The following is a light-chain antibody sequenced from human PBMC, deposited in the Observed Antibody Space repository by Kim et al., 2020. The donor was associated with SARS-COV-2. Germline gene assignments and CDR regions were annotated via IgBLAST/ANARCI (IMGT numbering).Light chain of an antibody. CDR2: GAS. CDR1: QSVNRN. J-gene: IGKJ1*01. Sequence: EIVMTQSPATLSVSPGERGTLSCRASQSVNRNLAWYQQKPGLAPRLLIYGASTRATDIPARFSGSGSGTEFTLTISSLQSEDFAVYYCHQYNNWPRTFGQGTKVDIK. V-gene: IGKV3-15*01. CDR3: HQYNNWPRT.